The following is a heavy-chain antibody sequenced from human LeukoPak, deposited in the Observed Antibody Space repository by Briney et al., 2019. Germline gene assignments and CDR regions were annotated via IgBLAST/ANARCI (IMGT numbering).Heavy chain of an antibody. Sequence: SETLSLTCTVSGGSISSYHWSWIRQPPGKGLQWIGHIYYTGSTNYSPSLKSRLTISLDTSKNQFSLKLSSVTAADTAVYYCTRSLGVVIHGGMDVWGQGTTVTVSS. CDR2: IYYTGST. J-gene: IGHJ6*02. CDR3: TRSLGVVIHGGMDV. D-gene: IGHD3-3*01. V-gene: IGHV4-59*01. CDR1: GGSISSYH.